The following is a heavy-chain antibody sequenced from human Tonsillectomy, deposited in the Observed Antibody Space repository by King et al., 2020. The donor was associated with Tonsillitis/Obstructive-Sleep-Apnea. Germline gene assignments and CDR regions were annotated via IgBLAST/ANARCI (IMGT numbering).Heavy chain of an antibody. J-gene: IGHJ5*02. CDR1: GFTVSRNY. V-gene: IGHV3-66*01. CDR3: ARVGYYGSGSYYGFDP. D-gene: IGHD3-10*01. Sequence: VQLVESGGGLVQPGGSLRLSCAASGFTVSRNYMSWVRQAPGKGLEWVSVIYSGGNTYYADSVKGRFPISRDNSKNTLYLQMNSLRAEDTAVYYCARVGYYGSGSYYGFDPWGQGTLVTVSS. CDR2: IYSGGNT.